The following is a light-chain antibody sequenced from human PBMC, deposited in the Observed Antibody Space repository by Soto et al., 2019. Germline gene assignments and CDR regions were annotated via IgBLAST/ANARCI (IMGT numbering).Light chain of an antibody. J-gene: IGKJ1*01. CDR1: QSVSSN. V-gene: IGKV3-15*01. Sequence: EIVMTQSPATLSVSPGERATLSCRASQSVSSNLAWYQQKPGQAPGLLIYGASTRATGIPARFSDSGSATDFSLTISSLQSEDFAVYYCQQYKNWPPWTFGQGTKVQIK. CDR3: QQYKNWPPWT. CDR2: GAS.